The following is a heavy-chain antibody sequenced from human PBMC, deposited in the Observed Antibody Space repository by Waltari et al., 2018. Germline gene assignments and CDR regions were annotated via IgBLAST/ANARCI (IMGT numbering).Heavy chain of an antibody. CDR1: GFMFSEYY. Sequence: QVQLVESGGGLVKPGGSRRLSCAASGFMFSEYYMSWIRQAPGKGLEWVSSISFLDNTKSYADSVKGRFSISRDNTNNSLFLQMNSLRGEDTAVYYCAREGGSSSWLFDYWGQGTLVTVSS. CDR2: ISFLDNTK. V-gene: IGHV3-11*01. CDR3: AREGGSSSWLFDY. D-gene: IGHD6-13*01. J-gene: IGHJ4*02.